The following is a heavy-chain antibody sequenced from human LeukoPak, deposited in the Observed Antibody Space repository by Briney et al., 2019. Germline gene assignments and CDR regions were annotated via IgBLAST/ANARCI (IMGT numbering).Heavy chain of an antibody. J-gene: IGHJ4*02. D-gene: IGHD6-6*01. CDR2: ISSSSSYI. CDR1: GFTFSSYS. V-gene: IGHV3-21*01. Sequence: GGSLRLSCAASGFTFSSYSMNWVRQAPGKGLEWVSSISSSSSYIYYADSVKGRFTISRDKAKNELYLQKNSQRAEDTAVYYCARDRKPYSSSGVDYWCQGTLVTGSS. CDR3: ARDRKPYSSSGVDY.